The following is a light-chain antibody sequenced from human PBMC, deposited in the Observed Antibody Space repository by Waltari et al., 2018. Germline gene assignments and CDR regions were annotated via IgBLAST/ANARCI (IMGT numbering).Light chain of an antibody. CDR1: NSDIGSYNR. J-gene: IGLJ2*01. V-gene: IGLV2-11*01. CDR3: TSYTVNKTLL. CDR2: EVS. Sequence: QAALTQPPSMSGSPGQSVTISCSGTNSDIGSYNRVSWYQQHPDKAPKLSIHEVSHRPAGVSVRFSGSKSDNTASLTISVLQSVDEDYYYCTSYTVNKTLLFGGGTRLPVL.